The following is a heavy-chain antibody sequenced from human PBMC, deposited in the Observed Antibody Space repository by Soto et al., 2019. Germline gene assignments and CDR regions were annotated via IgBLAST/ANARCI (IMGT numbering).Heavy chain of an antibody. V-gene: IGHV3-30*03. CDR2: ISYDGSNK. CDR3: AGDSSGYYGLLDY. D-gene: IGHD3-22*01. J-gene: IGHJ4*02. Sequence: PGGSLRLSCAASGFTFSSYGMHWVRQAPGKGLEWVAVISYDGSNKYYADSVKGRFTISRDNSKNTLYLQMNSLRAEDTAVYYCAGDSSGYYGLLDYWGQGTPVTVYS. CDR1: GFTFSSYG.